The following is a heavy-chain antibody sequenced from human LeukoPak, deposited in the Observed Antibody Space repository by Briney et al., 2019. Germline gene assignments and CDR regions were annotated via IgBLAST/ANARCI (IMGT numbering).Heavy chain of an antibody. CDR1: GFTFSSYA. CDR2: ISGSGGST. J-gene: IGHJ1*01. V-gene: IGHV3-23*01. Sequence: GGSLRLSCAASGFTFSSYAMSWVRQAPGKGLEWVSAISGSGGSTYYADSVKGRFTISRDNSKNTLYLQMNSLRAEDTAVYYCARHRRGYSSSWYEAEYFQHWGQGTLVTVSS. CDR3: ARHRRGYSSSWYEAEYFQH. D-gene: IGHD6-13*01.